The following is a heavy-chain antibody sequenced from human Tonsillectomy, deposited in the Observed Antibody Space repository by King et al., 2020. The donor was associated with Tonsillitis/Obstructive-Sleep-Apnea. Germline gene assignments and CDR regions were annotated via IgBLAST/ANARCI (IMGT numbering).Heavy chain of an antibody. CDR3: ARGDTRGWCVPN. D-gene: IGHD4/OR15-4a*01. CDR1: GGTFRSYA. Sequence: QLVQSGAEVKKPGSSVQVSCQASGGTFRSYAISWVRPAPGQGLEWMGGIIPIFGTANYAQKCQGRVTITADESTSTAYMELSSLAAEDTAVYYCARGDTRGWCVPNWGQGTLVTVSS. J-gene: IGHJ4*02. CDR2: IIPIFGTA. V-gene: IGHV1-69*12.